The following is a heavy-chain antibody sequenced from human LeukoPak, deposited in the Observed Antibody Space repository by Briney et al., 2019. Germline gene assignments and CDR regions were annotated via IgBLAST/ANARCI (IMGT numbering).Heavy chain of an antibody. Sequence: GGSLRLSCSASGFTFSSYAMHWVRQAPGKGLEYGSAISSNGGSTYYADSVKGRFTISRDNSKNTLYLQMSSLRAEDTAVYYCVKDRGITMVRGVLDYWGQGTLVTVSS. CDR3: VKDRGITMVRGVLDY. D-gene: IGHD3-10*01. J-gene: IGHJ4*02. V-gene: IGHV3-64D*06. CDR2: ISSNGGST. CDR1: GFTFSSYA.